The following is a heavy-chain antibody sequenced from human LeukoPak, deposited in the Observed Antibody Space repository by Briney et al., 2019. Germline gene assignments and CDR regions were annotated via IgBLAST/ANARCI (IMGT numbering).Heavy chain of an antibody. J-gene: IGHJ4*02. CDR1: GFTFSSYT. D-gene: IGHD1-1*01. V-gene: IGHV3-21*01. Sequence: NPGGSLRLSCAASGFTFSSYTMNWVRQAPGKGLEWVSSISSSNSYIYYADSLKGRFTISRDNSKNTLYLQMNSLRVEDTAVYYCARVEGYGYSIYWGQGTLVTVSS. CDR2: ISSSNSYI. CDR3: ARVEGYGYSIY.